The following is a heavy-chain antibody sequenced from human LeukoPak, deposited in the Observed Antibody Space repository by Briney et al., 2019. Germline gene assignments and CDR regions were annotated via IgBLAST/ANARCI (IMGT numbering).Heavy chain of an antibody. J-gene: IGHJ4*02. V-gene: IGHV1-8*01. D-gene: IGHD6-13*01. Sequence: ASVKVSCKASGYTFTSYDINWVRQATGQGLEWMGWMNPNSGNTGYAQKFQGRVTMTRNTSISTAYMELSSVRSEDTAVYYCARGRTFGIAAAGDLDYWGQGTLVTVSS. CDR2: MNPNSGNT. CDR1: GYTFTSYD. CDR3: ARGRTFGIAAAGDLDY.